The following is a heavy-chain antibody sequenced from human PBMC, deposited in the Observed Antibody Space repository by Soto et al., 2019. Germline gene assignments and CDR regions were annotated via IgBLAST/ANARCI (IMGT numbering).Heavy chain of an antibody. Sequence: EVQLLESGGGLVQPGGSLRLSCAASGFTFTNYAMSWVRQAPGKGLEWVSAISGSGSNTYYADSVKGRSSISRDNSRNTLYLQMNSLRAEDTAVYYCAKVRGSSSWYSPDYWGQGTLVTVSS. J-gene: IGHJ4*02. D-gene: IGHD6-13*01. CDR3: AKVRGSSSWYSPDY. V-gene: IGHV3-23*01. CDR2: ISGSGSNT. CDR1: GFTFTNYA.